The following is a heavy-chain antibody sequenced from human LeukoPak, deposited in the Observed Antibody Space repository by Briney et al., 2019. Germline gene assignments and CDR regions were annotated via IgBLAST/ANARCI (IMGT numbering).Heavy chain of an antibody. V-gene: IGHV3-33*03. Sequence: PGGSLRLSCAASGFTFSSYGMHWVRQAPGKGLEWVAVIWYDGSNKYYADSVKGRFTISRDNAKNSLYLQMNSLRAEDTAVYYCASGWYYFDYWGQGTLVTVSS. CDR1: GFTFSSYG. J-gene: IGHJ4*02. D-gene: IGHD6-19*01. CDR3: ASGWYYFDY. CDR2: IWYDGSNK.